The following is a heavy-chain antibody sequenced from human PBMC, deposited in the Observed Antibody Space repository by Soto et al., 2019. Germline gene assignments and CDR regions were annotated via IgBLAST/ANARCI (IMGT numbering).Heavy chain of an antibody. V-gene: IGHV4-4*07. D-gene: IGHD2-2*01. Sequence: SETLSLSCSVSGGSINSYWWSWIRQPAGKGLEWIGRVYSSGTTDYNPSLNSRATMSVETSKNQFSLKLTSVTAADTAVYYCARDIGSYAYAEGYWGQGIQVTVS. CDR2: VYSSGTT. J-gene: IGHJ4*02. CDR3: ARDIGSYAYAEGY. CDR1: GGSINSYW.